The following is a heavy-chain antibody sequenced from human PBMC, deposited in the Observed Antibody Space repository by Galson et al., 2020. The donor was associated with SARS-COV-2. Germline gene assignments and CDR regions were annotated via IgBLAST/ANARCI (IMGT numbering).Heavy chain of an antibody. CDR1: GYTFTSYY. V-gene: IGHV1-46*01. J-gene: IGHJ1*01. CDR2: INPSGDYT. D-gene: IGHD2-2*01. Sequence: ASVKVSCKASGYTFTSYYIHWVRQAPGQGLEWMGIINPSGDYTTYAQNFQGRVTVTRDTSTSTVYMELSSLRSEDTAVYYCSRWGGGYCSGTNCYGHFQHWGQGTLVTVSS. CDR3: SRWGGGYCSGTNCYGHFQH.